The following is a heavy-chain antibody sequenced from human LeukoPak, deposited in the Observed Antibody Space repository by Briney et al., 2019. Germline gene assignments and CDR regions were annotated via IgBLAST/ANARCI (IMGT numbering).Heavy chain of an antibody. V-gene: IGHV1-2*02. CDR2: INPNSGGT. Sequence: GASVKVSCKASGYTFTSYGISWVRQAPGQGLEWMGWINPNSGGTNYAQTFRGRVTMTRDTSITTAYLELSRLRSDDTAVYYCVRIGYNHYFDYWGQGTLVTVSS. CDR1: GYTFTSYG. CDR3: VRIGYNHYFDY. D-gene: IGHD5-24*01. J-gene: IGHJ4*02.